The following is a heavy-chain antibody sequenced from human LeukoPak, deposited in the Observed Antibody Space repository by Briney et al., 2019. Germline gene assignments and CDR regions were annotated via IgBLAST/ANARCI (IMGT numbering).Heavy chain of an antibody. Sequence: GSLRLSCAASGFTFSNYWMHWVRQAPGKGLVWVSRINSDGSSTSYADSVKGRFTISRDNAKNTLYLQMNSLRAEDTAVYYCARGGKAAANDYWGQGTLVTVSS. D-gene: IGHD6-13*01. V-gene: IGHV3-74*01. CDR2: INSDGSST. CDR3: ARGGKAAANDY. CDR1: GFTFSNYW. J-gene: IGHJ4*02.